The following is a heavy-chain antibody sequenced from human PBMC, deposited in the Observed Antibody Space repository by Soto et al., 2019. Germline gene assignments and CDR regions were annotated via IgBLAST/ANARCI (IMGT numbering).Heavy chain of an antibody. D-gene: IGHD3-9*01. CDR1: GFSLSTSGMC. J-gene: IGHJ4*02. CDR2: IDWDDDK. CDR3: ARGYYDILTGYFQYFDY. V-gene: IGHV2-70*11. Sequence: GSGPTLVNPTQTLTLTCTFSGFSLSTSGMCVSWIRQPPGKALEWLARIDWDDDKYYSTSLKTRLTISKDTSKNQVVLTMTNMDPVDTATYYCARGYYDILTGYFQYFDYWGQGTLVTVSS.